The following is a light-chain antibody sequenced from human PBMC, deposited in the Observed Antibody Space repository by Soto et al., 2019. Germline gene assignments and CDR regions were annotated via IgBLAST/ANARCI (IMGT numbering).Light chain of an antibody. J-gene: IGLJ3*02. CDR2: EVR. Sequence: QSALTQPASVSGSAGQSITISCSGTMRDVGAYNLVSWYQQHPGTAPKLIIYEVRNRPSGISSRFSGSRSGNTASLTISGLQAEDEADYYCCSYAGGSIYVLFGGGTKVTVL. CDR3: CSYAGGSIYVL. V-gene: IGLV2-23*02. CDR1: MRDVGAYNL.